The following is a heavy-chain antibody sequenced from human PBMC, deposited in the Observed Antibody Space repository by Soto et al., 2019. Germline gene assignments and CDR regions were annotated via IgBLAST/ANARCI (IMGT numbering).Heavy chain of an antibody. V-gene: IGHV3-23*01. CDR3: AKDPVRYCSGGSCPKNENWFDP. CDR2: ISGSGATK. CDR1: GFTFSSYA. J-gene: IGHJ5*02. D-gene: IGHD2-15*01. Sequence: EVKMMESGGGLVQPGGSLRLACAASGFTFSSYAMSWVRQAPGKGLEWVSSISGSGATKHYTDSVKGRFTVSRDNSKNPLYLQMNSLRAEDTALYNCAKDPVRYCSGGSCPKNENWFDPWGQGTLVTVSS.